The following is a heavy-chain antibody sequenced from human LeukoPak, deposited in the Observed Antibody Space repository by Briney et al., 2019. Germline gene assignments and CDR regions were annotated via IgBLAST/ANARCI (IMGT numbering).Heavy chain of an antibody. Sequence: GGSLRLSCGASGFTFSNYGMLWVRQAPGKGLDWVAFIRYDGNNKLYADSVKGRYTISRDNSKNTLYLHINSLRAEDTAVYYCVKDNPLDYWGQGTLVIVSS. V-gene: IGHV3-30*02. CDR2: IRYDGNNK. J-gene: IGHJ4*02. CDR1: GFTFSNYG. CDR3: VKDNPLDY. D-gene: IGHD1-14*01.